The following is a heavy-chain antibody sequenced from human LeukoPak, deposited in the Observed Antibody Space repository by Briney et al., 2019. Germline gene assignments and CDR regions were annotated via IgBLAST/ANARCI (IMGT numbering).Heavy chain of an antibody. CDR3: ARGDYGDYGTFGFHH. CDR1: GFTFSSYS. CDR2: IWYDGSNK. D-gene: IGHD4-17*01. Sequence: GRSLRLSCAASGFTFSSYSMNWVRQAPGKGLEWVAVIWYDGSNKYYVDSVKGRFTISRDNSKNTLYLQMSSLRAEDTAVYYCARGDYGDYGTFGFHHWGQGTLVTVSS. J-gene: IGHJ1*01. V-gene: IGHV3-33*08.